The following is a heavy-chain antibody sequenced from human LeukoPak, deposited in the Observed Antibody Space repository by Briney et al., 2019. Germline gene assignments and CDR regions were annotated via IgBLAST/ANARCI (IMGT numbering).Heavy chain of an antibody. Sequence: PSETLSLTCTVSGGSISSSSYYWGWIRQPPGKGLEWIGSIYYSGSTYYNPSLKSRVTISVDTSKNQFSLKLSSVTAADTAVYYCAREGATAAAGNNAFDIWGQGTMVTVSS. V-gene: IGHV4-39*07. D-gene: IGHD6-13*01. J-gene: IGHJ3*02. CDR1: GGSISSSSYY. CDR2: IYYSGST. CDR3: AREGATAAAGNNAFDI.